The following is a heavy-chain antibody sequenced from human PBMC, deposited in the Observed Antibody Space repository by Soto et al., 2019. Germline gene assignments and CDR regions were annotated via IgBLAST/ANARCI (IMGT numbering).Heavy chain of an antibody. CDR2: ISGSGGST. Sequence: GESLKISCAASGFTFSSYAMSWVRQAPGKGLEWGSAISGSGGSTYYADSGKGRFTISRDNSKNTLYLQMNSLRAEDTAVYYCAKDRRYCSSTSCYFDYWGQGTLVTVSS. V-gene: IGHV3-23*01. CDR1: GFTFSSYA. D-gene: IGHD2-2*01. CDR3: AKDRRYCSSTSCYFDY. J-gene: IGHJ4*02.